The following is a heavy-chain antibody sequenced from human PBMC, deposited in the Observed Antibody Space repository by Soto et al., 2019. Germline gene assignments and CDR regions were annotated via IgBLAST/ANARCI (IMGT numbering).Heavy chain of an antibody. CDR2: INHSGST. Sequence: PSETLSLTCAVYGGSFSGYYWSWIRQPPGKGLKWIGEINHSGSTNYNPSLKSRVTISVDTSKNQFSLKLSSVTAADTAVYYCVRVNRPNIVATMAFDYWGQGTLVTVSS. J-gene: IGHJ4*02. CDR1: GGSFSGYY. CDR3: VRVNRPNIVATMAFDY. V-gene: IGHV4-34*01. D-gene: IGHD5-12*01.